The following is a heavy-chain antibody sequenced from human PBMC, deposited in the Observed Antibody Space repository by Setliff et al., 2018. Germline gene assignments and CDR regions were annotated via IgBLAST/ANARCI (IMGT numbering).Heavy chain of an antibody. CDR3: ATYKRSSSFEY. CDR2: INQDGSGK. Sequence: PGGSLRLSCAASGFIFSSYWTNWVRQAPGKGLEWVATINQDGSGKYYVDSVKGRFTISRDNAKNSLYLQMNSPRAEDTAVYYCATYKRSSSFEYWGQGSLVTVSS. V-gene: IGHV3-7*03. D-gene: IGHD6-6*01. CDR1: GFIFSSYW. J-gene: IGHJ4*02.